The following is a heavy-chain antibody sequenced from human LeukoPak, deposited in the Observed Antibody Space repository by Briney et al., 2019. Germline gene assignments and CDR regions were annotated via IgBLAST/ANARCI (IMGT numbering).Heavy chain of an antibody. CDR2: IYTSGST. V-gene: IGHV4-4*07. D-gene: IGHD2-2*01. J-gene: IGHJ5*02. CDR1: GGSITDYY. Sequence: PSETLSLTCTVSGGSITDYYWSWIRQPAGKGLEWIGRIYTSGSTNYNPSLKSRVTMPVDKSKNQFSLKLRSVTAADTAVYFCARDSCRSASCYNNWFDPWGQGTLVTVSS. CDR3: ARDSCRSASCYNNWFDP.